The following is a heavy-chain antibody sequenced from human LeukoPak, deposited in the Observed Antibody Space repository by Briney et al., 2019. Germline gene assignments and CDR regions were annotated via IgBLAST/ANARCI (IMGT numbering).Heavy chain of an antibody. Sequence: GGSLRLSCAASGFTFSSYAMSWVRQAPGKGLEWVPAIGGSGGSTYYADSVKGRFTISRDNSKNTLYLQMNSLRAEDTAVYYCAKTVIVVVIEYFQHWGQGTLVTVSS. D-gene: IGHD3-22*01. V-gene: IGHV3-23*01. CDR3: AKTVIVVVIEYFQH. J-gene: IGHJ1*01. CDR1: GFTFSSYA. CDR2: IGGSGGST.